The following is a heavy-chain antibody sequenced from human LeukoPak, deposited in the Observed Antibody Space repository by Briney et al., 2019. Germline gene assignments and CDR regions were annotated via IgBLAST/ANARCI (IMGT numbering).Heavy chain of an antibody. CDR3: ARHGGAAGYCCSTSCYYFDY. J-gene: IGHJ4*02. Sequence: PSETLSLTCTVPGGSISSSSYYWGWIRQPPGKGLEWLGSIYYSGSTYYNTSLKSRVTISVDTSKNQFSLKLSALTAADTAVYYCARHGGAAGYCCSTSCYYFDYWGQGTLVTVSS. D-gene: IGHD2-2*01. CDR1: GGSISSSSYY. CDR2: IYYSGST. V-gene: IGHV4-39*01.